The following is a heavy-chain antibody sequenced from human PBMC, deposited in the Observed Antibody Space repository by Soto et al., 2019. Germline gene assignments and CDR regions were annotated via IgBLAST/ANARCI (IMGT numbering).Heavy chain of an antibody. CDR2: IYYSGST. J-gene: IGHJ4*02. CDR1: GGSISSYY. Sequence: SETLSLTCTVSGGSISSYYWSWIRQPPGKGLEWIGYIYYSGSTNYNPSLKSRVTISVDTSKNQFSLKLSSVTAADTAVYYCARALRGRGGSDYWGQGTLVTVSS. D-gene: IGHD3-10*01. V-gene: IGHV4-59*08. CDR3: ARALRGRGGSDY.